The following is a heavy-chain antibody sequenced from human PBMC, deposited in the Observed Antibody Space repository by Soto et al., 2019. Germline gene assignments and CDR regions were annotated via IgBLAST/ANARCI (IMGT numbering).Heavy chain of an antibody. CDR1: GGSISSSNW. CDR3: ARDRASDYVWGSYPRRFDP. V-gene: IGHV4-4*02. CDR2: IYHSGST. J-gene: IGHJ5*02. D-gene: IGHD3-16*01. Sequence: QMQLQESGPGLVKPSGTLSLTCAVSGGSISSSNWWSWVRQPPGKGLEWIGEIYHSGSTNYNPSLKSRVTISVDKSKNQFSLKLSSVTAADTAVYYCARDRASDYVWGSYPRRFDPWGQGTLVTVSS.